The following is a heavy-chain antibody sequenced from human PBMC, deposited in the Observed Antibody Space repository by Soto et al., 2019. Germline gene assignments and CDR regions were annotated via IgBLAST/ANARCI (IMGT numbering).Heavy chain of an antibody. J-gene: IGHJ1*01. Sequence: PXGSLRLSCSAAGFSFSSSAMSWVRQAPGKGLEWVSAISESGDNTFYADSVRGRFTISRENSNNALYLQMDTLRAEDTALYFCAKGGYTYGLDHWGQGTLVTVSS. D-gene: IGHD5-18*01. V-gene: IGHV3-23*01. CDR3: AKGGYTYGLDH. CDR1: GFSFSSSA. CDR2: ISESGDNT.